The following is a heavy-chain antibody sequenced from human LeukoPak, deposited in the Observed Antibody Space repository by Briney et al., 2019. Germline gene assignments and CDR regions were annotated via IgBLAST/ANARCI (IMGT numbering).Heavy chain of an antibody. CDR3: ARGTRRGLRFLEWLPPNWFDP. Sequence: ASVKVSCKASGYTFTDYYMHWVRQAPGQGLEWMGRINPNSGGTNYAQKFQGRVTMTRDTSISTAYMELSRLRSDDTAVYYCARGTRRGLRFLEWLPPNWFDPWGQGTLVTVSS. D-gene: IGHD3-3*01. CDR2: INPNSGGT. J-gene: IGHJ5*02. CDR1: GYTFTDYY. V-gene: IGHV1-2*06.